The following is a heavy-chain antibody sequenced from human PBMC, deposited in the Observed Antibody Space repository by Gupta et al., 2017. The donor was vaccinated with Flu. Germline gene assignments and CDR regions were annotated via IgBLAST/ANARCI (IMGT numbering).Heavy chain of an antibody. CDR2: GSSSGATI. Sequence: YGSSSGATIYYADSVKGRFTISRDNAENSLFLQMSSLRAEDTAVYYCARLGGFWNGYHYFDSWGQGTLVTVSS. V-gene: IGHV3-48*03. D-gene: IGHD3-3*01. J-gene: IGHJ4*02. CDR3: ARLGGFWNGYHYFDS.